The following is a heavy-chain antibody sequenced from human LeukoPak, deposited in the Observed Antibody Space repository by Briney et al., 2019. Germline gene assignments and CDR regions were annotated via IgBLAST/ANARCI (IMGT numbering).Heavy chain of an antibody. J-gene: IGHJ4*02. Sequence: GGSLRLSSAASGFTFSSYAMSWVRQAPGKGLEWVSAISGSGGSTYYADSVKGRFTISRDNSKNTLYLQMNSLRAEDTAVYYCAKDHHQSLDYFDYWGQGTLVTVSS. CDR2: ISGSGGST. D-gene: IGHD2-2*01. CDR3: AKDHHQSLDYFDY. V-gene: IGHV3-23*01. CDR1: GFTFSSYA.